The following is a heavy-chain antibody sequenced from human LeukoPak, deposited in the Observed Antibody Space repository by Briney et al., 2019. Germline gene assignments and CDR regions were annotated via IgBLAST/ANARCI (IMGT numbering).Heavy chain of an antibody. Sequence: GGSLRLSCAASGFPFSDYYMSWIRQAPGQGLEWVSYISSRASTTYYADSVKGRFTISRDNANNSMYLQMNSLRTEDTAVYYCATGKRQLDYWGQGTLVTVSS. J-gene: IGHJ4*02. CDR1: GFPFSDYY. CDR2: ISSRASTT. V-gene: IGHV3-11*01. CDR3: ATGKRQLDY. D-gene: IGHD6-13*01.